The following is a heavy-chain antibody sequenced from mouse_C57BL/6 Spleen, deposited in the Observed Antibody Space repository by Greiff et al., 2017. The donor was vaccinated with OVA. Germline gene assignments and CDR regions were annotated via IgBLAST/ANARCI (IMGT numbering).Heavy chain of an antibody. J-gene: IGHJ3*01. Sequence: QVQLQQSGPELVKPGASVKISCKASGYAFSSSWMNWVKQRPGKGLEWIGRIYPGDGDTIYNGKFKGKATLTADKSSSTAYMQLSSLTSEDSAVYFCARYSDYGTWFAYWGQGTLVTVSA. D-gene: IGHD2-4*01. V-gene: IGHV1-82*01. CDR1: GYAFSSSW. CDR3: ARYSDYGTWFAY. CDR2: IYPGDGDT.